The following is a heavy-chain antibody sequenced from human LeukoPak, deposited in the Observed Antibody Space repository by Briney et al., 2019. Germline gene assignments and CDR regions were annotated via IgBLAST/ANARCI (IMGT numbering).Heavy chain of an antibody. Sequence: GASVKVSCKASGYTFTSYGISWVRQAPGQGLEWMGWISAYNGYTNYAQKLQGRVTMTTDTSTSTAYMELRSLRSDDTAVYYCARGCSGGSCYSSRGYYFDYWGQGTLVTVSS. CDR2: ISAYNGYT. CDR3: ARGCSGGSCYSSRGYYFDY. J-gene: IGHJ4*02. D-gene: IGHD2-15*01. V-gene: IGHV1-18*01. CDR1: GYTFTSYG.